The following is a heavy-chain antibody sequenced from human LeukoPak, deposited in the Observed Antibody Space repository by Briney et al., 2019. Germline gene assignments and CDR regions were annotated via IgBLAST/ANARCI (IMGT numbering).Heavy chain of an antibody. CDR2: IYISGNT. CDR3: VRSLGSAPGWSFDP. V-gene: IGHV4-4*07. Sequence: PSETLSLTCTISGGSFSNYYWTRVRQPAGKGLEWIGRIYISGNTDYNPSLQSRVTMSLDTSKNQFSLTLRSVTAADTAMYYCVRSLGSAPGWSFDPWGRGTLITVAS. CDR1: GGSFSNYY. D-gene: IGHD3-16*01. J-gene: IGHJ2*01.